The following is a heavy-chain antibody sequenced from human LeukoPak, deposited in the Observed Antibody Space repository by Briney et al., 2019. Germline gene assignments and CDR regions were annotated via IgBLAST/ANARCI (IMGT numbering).Heavy chain of an antibody. J-gene: IGHJ4*02. CDR1: GXSISSSSYH. CDR3: ARTISIRSDTWGDIKYFDY. CDR2: IYYSGDT. Sequence: SETLSLTCSVSGXSISSSSYHWDWIRQSPGEGLEWIGDIYYSGDTHYKPSLKSRLTISVDTSKNQFSLRLSSVTAADTAVYYCARTISIRSDTWGDIKYFDYWGQGTLVTVSS. D-gene: IGHD3-10*01. V-gene: IGHV4-39*01.